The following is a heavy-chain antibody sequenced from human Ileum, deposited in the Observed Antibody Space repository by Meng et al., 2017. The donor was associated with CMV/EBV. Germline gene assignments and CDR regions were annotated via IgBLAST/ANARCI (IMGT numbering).Heavy chain of an antibody. D-gene: IGHD1-26*01. CDR3: GRDPSFGAMDY. CDR1: WFTFSTSW. J-gene: IGHJ4*02. Sequence: LTCVASWFTFSTSWVSWIRRAPGKGLGWVTEINGSGNTRGYVDSVKGRFTISRDNAENSVYLEMNSLRAEDTAVYYCGRDPSFGAMDYWGQGALVTVSS. CDR2: INGSGNTR. V-gene: IGHV3-7*01.